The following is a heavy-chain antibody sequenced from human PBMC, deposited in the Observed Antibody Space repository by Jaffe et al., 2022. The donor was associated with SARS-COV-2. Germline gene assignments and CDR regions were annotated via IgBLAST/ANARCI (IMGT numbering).Heavy chain of an antibody. D-gene: IGHD3-16*01. Sequence: QVQLQESGPGLVKPSETLSLTCTVSGGSVSSGSYYWSWIRQPPGKGLEWIGYIYYSGSTNYNPSLKSRVTISVDTSKNQFSLKLSSVTAADTAVYYCARSKVQGDNWFDPWGQGTLVTVSS. CDR2: IYYSGST. V-gene: IGHV4-61*01. CDR1: GGSVSSGSYY. CDR3: ARSKVQGDNWFDP. J-gene: IGHJ5*02.